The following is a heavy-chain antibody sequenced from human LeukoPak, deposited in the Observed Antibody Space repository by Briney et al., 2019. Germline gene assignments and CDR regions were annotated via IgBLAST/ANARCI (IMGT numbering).Heavy chain of an antibody. J-gene: IGHJ6*02. CDR3: ARSCSGGSCTYYYYYGMDV. D-gene: IGHD2-15*01. Sequence: ASVKVSCKASGYTFTSYGISWVRQAPGQGLEWMGWISAYNGNTNYAQKLQGRVTMTTDTSTSTAYMELRSLRSDDTAVYYCARSCSGGSCTYYYYYGMDVWGQGTRSPSP. V-gene: IGHV1-18*01. CDR1: GYTFTSYG. CDR2: ISAYNGNT.